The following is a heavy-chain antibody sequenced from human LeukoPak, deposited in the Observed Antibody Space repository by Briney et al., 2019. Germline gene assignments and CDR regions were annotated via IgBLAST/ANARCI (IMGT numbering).Heavy chain of an antibody. J-gene: IGHJ5*02. CDR2: ISAYNGNT. Sequence: GASVKVSCKAPGGTFSSYAISWVRQAPGQGLEWMGWISAYNGNTNYAQKLQGRVTMTTDTSTSTAYMELRSLRSDDTAVYYCARNDRRFLEWLPSEWFDPWGQGTLVTVSS. V-gene: IGHV1-18*01. CDR1: GGTFSSYA. D-gene: IGHD3-3*01. CDR3: ARNDRRFLEWLPSEWFDP.